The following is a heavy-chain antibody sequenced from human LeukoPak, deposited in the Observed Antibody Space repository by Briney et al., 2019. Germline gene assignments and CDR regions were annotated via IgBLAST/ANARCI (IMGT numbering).Heavy chain of an antibody. CDR1: GGSISTSY. J-gene: IGHJ4*02. Sequence: SETLSLTCTVSGGSISTSYWTWIRQPPGKGLEWIGYIYYNGGTNYNPSLKSRVTMSVDTSKNQFSLKLRSVTAADTAVYYCARTGPIVTPYDYWGQGILVTVSS. V-gene: IGHV4-59*08. CDR3: ARTGPIVTPYDY. CDR2: IYYNGGT. D-gene: IGHD3-22*01.